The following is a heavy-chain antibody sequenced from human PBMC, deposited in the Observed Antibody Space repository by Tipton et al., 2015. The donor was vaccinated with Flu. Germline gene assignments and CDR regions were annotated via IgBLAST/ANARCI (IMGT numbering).Heavy chain of an antibody. V-gene: IGHV5-51*01. CDR2: IYPAYSET. D-gene: IGHD3-22*01. CDR1: GYTFTNYW. J-gene: IGHJ4*02. CDR3: VRQPHFSGSGYPPEFDF. Sequence: VQLVQSGAEVKKPGESLKISCKGSGYTFTNYWIGWVRQMPGKGLEWLGIIYPAYSETRYSPSFQGQVTISADKSISSAYLQWSSLKAADTAMYYCVRQPHFSGSGYPPEFDFWGQGTLVIVSS.